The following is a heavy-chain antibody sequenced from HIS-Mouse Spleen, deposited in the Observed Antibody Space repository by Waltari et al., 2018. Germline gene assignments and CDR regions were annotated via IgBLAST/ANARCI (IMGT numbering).Heavy chain of an antibody. Sequence: EVQLVESGGGLVQPGRSLRLAGAASGFTFDDYAMHWVRQAPGKGLEWVSGISWNSGSIGYADSVKGRFTISRDNAKNSLYLQMNSLRAEDTALYYCAKDGRSLNYWGQGTLVTVSS. CDR1: GFTFDDYA. CDR3: AKDGRSLNY. CDR2: ISWNSGSI. J-gene: IGHJ4*02. V-gene: IGHV3-9*01.